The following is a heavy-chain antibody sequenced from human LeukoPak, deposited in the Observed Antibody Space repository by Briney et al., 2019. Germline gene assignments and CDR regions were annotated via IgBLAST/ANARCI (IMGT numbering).Heavy chain of an antibody. Sequence: SETLSLTCAVYGGSFSGYYWSWIRQPPGKGLEWIGEINHSGSTNYNPSLKSRVTISVDTSKNQLSLKLSSVTAADTAVYYCARGHAGELTTWVDYWGQGTLVTVSS. CDR3: ARGHAGELTTWVDY. CDR2: INHSGST. V-gene: IGHV4-34*01. D-gene: IGHD1-26*01. J-gene: IGHJ4*02. CDR1: GGSFSGYY.